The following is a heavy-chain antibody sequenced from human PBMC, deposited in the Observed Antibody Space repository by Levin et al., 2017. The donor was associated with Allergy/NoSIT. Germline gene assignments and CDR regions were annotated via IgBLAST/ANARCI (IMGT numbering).Heavy chain of an antibody. J-gene: IGHJ4*02. V-gene: IGHV3-30*18. Sequence: RGESLKISCAASGITFSSYAMDWVRQAPGKGLEWVAVMSHDGNNKYYGDSVKGRFTISRDNSKNTLYLQMNSLRAEDTAVYYCAKDRSTGGNGGLDSWGQGTLVTVSS. CDR3: AKDRSTGGNGGLDS. CDR1: GITFSSYA. CDR2: MSHDGNNK. D-gene: IGHD2-8*02.